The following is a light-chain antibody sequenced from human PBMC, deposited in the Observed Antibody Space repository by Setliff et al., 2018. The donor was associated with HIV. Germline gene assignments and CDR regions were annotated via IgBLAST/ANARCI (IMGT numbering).Light chain of an antibody. V-gene: IGLV2-14*01. CDR3: SSYTSSSPVV. J-gene: IGLJ2*01. CDR1: SSDVGGYNY. CDR2: DVS. Sequence: QSALTQPASVSGSPGQSITISCTGTSSDVGGYNYVSWYQQHPGKAPKLMIYDVSKRPSGVSNRFSGSKSGNTASLTISGLQAEDEADYYCSSYTSSSPVVFGGGTQRPS.